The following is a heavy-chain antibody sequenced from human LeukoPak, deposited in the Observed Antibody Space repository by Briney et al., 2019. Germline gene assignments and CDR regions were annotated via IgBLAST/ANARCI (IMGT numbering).Heavy chain of an antibody. D-gene: IGHD1-26*01. CDR1: GFTFSSYS. CDR2: ISSSSSTI. Sequence: QSGGSLRLSCAASGFTFSSYSMNWVRQAPGKGLEWVSYISSSSSTIYYADSVKGRFTISRDNAKNSLYLQMNSLRAEDTAVYYCARGGGVGAKYWGQGTLVTVSS. CDR3: ARGGGVGAKY. V-gene: IGHV3-48*01. J-gene: IGHJ4*02.